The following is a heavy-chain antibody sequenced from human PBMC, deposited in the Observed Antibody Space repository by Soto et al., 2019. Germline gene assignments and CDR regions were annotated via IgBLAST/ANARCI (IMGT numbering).Heavy chain of an antibody. CDR1: GFTFSDYY. CDR3: ARALRDGSGSYYNELDAFDI. J-gene: IGHJ3*02. CDR2: ISSSGSTI. D-gene: IGHD3-10*01. Sequence: GGSLRLSCAASGFTFSDYYMSWIRQGPGKGLEWVSYISSSGSTIYYADSVKGRFTISRDNAKNSLYLQMNSLRAEDTAVYYCARALRDGSGSYYNELDAFDIWGQGTMVTVSS. V-gene: IGHV3-11*01.